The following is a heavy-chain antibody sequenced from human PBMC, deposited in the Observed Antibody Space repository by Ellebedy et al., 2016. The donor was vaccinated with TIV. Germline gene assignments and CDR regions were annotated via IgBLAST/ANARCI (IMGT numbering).Heavy chain of an antibody. Sequence: PGGSLRLSCAGAGFNFGDYSMNWVRQAPGKGLEWISYINAGGERIYYSDSVKGRFTISRDNARNILYLHMNSLRDEDTAVYYCASRAASWYSDNNWFDPWGQGSPFTVSS. CDR3: ASRAASWYSDNNWFDP. CDR2: INAGGERI. D-gene: IGHD6-13*01. J-gene: IGHJ5*02. CDR1: GFNFGDYS. V-gene: IGHV3-48*02.